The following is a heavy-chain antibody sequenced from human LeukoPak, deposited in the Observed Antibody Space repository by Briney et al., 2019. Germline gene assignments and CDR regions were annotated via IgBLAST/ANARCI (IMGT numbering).Heavy chain of an antibody. V-gene: IGHV3-30*04. J-gene: IGHJ6*04. CDR2: ISYDGGNK. Sequence: GGSLRLSCAASGCTFSSYAMNWVRQAPGKGLEWMAVISYDGGNKYYADYVQGRFTISGVNSKNTLYLQMNSLRAEDTAVYYCATGPLYGSGSYLLYYYGMDVWGKGTTVTVSS. CDR3: ATGPLYGSGSYLLYYYGMDV. D-gene: IGHD3-10*01. CDR1: GCTFSSYA.